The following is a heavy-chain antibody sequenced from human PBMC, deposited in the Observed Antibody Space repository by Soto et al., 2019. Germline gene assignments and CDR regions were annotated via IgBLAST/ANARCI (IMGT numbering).Heavy chain of an antibody. D-gene: IGHD5-12*01. Sequence: QVQLVESGGGVVQPGRSLRLSCAASGFTFSSYGMHWVRQAPGKGLEWVAVISYDGSNKYYADSVKGRFTISRDNSKNTLYLQMNSLRAEDTAVYYCAKDLREYSGYCLYYWGQGTLVTVSS. CDR3: AKDLREYSGYCLYY. CDR1: GFTFSSYG. V-gene: IGHV3-30*18. J-gene: IGHJ4*02. CDR2: ISYDGSNK.